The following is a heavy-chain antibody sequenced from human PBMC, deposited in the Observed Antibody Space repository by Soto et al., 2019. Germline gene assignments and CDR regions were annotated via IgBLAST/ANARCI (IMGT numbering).Heavy chain of an antibody. CDR3: AQTLGSAVAGPGRFDL. Sequence: QVQLVQSGAEVKKPGASVKVSCKASGGTFNRYAISWLRQAPGQGPEWMGGITPMFGIGNYAQKFQGRVTITAHESTTTVHMELRRLTCEDTAVYYCAQTLGSAVAGPGRFDLWGRGTPVIVSS. CDR1: GGTFNRYA. D-gene: IGHD6-19*01. J-gene: IGHJ2*01. CDR2: ITPMFGIG. V-gene: IGHV1-69*12.